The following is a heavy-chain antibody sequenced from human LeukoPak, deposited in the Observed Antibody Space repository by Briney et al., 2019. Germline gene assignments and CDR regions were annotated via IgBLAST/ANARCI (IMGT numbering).Heavy chain of an antibody. Sequence: GGSLRLSCAASGFSFSGSWMNWVRQAPGKGLEWVANINPDGSQKRFVVSVMGRFTMSRDNAKNSLYLQMNSLRVEDTAVFYCAAWTDRGYNFWGQGTLVTVSS. CDR2: INPDGSQK. CDR1: GFSFSGSW. J-gene: IGHJ4*02. CDR3: AAWTDRGYNF. D-gene: IGHD5-24*01. V-gene: IGHV3-7*01.